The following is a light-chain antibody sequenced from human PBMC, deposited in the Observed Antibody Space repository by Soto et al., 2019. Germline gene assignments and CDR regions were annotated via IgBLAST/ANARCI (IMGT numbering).Light chain of an antibody. CDR3: CSYAGTYTYV. V-gene: IGLV2-11*01. Sequence: QSVLTQPRSVSGSPGQSVTISCTGTSSDVGGYNYVSWYQQHPGKAPKLMIYGVNKRPSGVPDRFSGSKSGSTASLTISGLQSEDEADYFCCSYAGTYTYVFGTGTKLTVL. J-gene: IGLJ1*01. CDR2: GVN. CDR1: SSDVGGYNY.